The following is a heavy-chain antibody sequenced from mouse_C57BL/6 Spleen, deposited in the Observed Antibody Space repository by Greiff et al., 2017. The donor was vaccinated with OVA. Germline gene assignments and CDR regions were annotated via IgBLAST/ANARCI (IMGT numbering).Heavy chain of an antibody. Sequence: QVQLQQSGPGLVQPSQSLSITCTVSGFSLTSYGVHWVRQSPGKGLEWLGVIWSGGSTDYNAAFISRLSISKDNSKSQVFFKMNSLQADDTAIYYCARKERGRWFAYWGQGTLVTVSA. CDR2: IWSGGST. J-gene: IGHJ3*01. CDR1: GFSLTSYG. CDR3: ARKERGRWFAY. D-gene: IGHD4-1*01. V-gene: IGHV2-2*01.